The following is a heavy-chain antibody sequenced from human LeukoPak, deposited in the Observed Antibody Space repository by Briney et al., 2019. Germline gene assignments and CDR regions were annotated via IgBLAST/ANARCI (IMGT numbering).Heavy chain of an antibody. V-gene: IGHV1-2*02. Sequence: ASVTVSCKASGYTFTGYYMHWVRQAPGQGLEWMGWINPNSGGTNYAQKFQGRVTMTRDTSISTAYMELSRLRSDDTAVYYCARARDIVVVPAAIGIRDYYYMDVWGKGTTVTVSS. CDR2: INPNSGGT. CDR3: ARARDIVVVPAAIGIRDYYYMDV. J-gene: IGHJ6*03. CDR1: GYTFTGYY. D-gene: IGHD2-2*02.